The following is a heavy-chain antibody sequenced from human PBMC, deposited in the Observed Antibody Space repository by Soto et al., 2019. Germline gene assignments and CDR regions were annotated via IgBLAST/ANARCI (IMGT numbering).Heavy chain of an antibody. CDR1: GFTFSSYW. D-gene: IGHD3-22*01. CDR3: ARDPGPYDSSVAGFDY. CDR2: INSDGSST. Sequence: PRWSLRLCCSASGFTFSSYWMHWFRQAPGKGLVWVSRINSDGSSTSYADSVKGRFTISRDNAKNTLYLQMNSLRAEDTAVYYCARDPGPYDSSVAGFDYWGQGTLVTVSS. J-gene: IGHJ4*02. V-gene: IGHV3-74*01.